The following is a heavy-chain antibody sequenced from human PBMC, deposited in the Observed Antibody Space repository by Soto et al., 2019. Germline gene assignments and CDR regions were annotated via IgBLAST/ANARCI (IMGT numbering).Heavy chain of an antibody. D-gene: IGHD3-16*02. CDR2: IYYSGST. Sequence: QVQLQESGPGLVKPSQTLSLTCTVSGGSISSGGYYWSWIRQHPGKGLEWIGYIYYSGSTYYNPSLKSRVTISVXXTXHXXALKLSSVTAADTAVYYCARGPGYDYVWGSYRYDCWGQGTLVTVSS. J-gene: IGHJ4*02. CDR3: ARGPGYDYVWGSYRYDC. CDR1: GGSISSGGYY. V-gene: IGHV4-31*03.